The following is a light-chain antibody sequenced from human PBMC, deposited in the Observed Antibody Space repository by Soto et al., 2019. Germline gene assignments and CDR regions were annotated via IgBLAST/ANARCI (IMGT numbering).Light chain of an antibody. Sequence: EIVLTQSPPTLSLSPGERATLSCRASQSVSSYFAWYQQKPGQAPRLLIYDASNRATGIPARFSGSGSGTDFTLTISSLEPEDFSVYYCQQRSNWPRYTLGQGTKLEIK. CDR2: DAS. J-gene: IGKJ2*01. CDR3: QQRSNWPRYT. CDR1: QSVSSY. V-gene: IGKV3-11*01.